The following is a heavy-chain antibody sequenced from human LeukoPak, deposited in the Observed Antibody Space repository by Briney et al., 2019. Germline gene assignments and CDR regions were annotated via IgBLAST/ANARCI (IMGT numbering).Heavy chain of an antibody. CDR1: GGSVSSTTNY. CDR2: INYSGST. D-gene: IGHD3-10*01. J-gene: IGHJ4*02. CDR3: ARYVVYGSGKYYFDY. Sequence: SETLSLTCTVSGGSVSSTTNYWSWIRQPPGKGLEWIASINYSGSTYYNPSLKSRVTISVDTSENQFSLKLSSVTAADTAVYDCARYVVYGSGKYYFDYWGQGTLVTVSS. V-gene: IGHV4-39*01.